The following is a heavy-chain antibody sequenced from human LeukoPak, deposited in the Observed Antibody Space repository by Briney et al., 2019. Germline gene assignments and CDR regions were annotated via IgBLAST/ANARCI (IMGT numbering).Heavy chain of an antibody. CDR2: IYYSGTT. CDR3: ARRVLAVAGSSIVGWYFDL. CDR1: GGSISNYY. D-gene: IGHD6-19*01. V-gene: IGHV4-59*01. Sequence: SETLSLTCTVSGGSISNYYWNWIRQPPGKGLEWIGYIYYSGTTNYNPSLKSRVSMSVDTSKNQFSLKLSSVTAADTAVYYCARRVLAVAGSSIVGWYFDLWGRGTLVTVSS. J-gene: IGHJ2*01.